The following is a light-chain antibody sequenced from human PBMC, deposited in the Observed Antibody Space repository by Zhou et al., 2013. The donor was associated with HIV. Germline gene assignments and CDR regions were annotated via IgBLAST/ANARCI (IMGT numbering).Light chain of an antibody. CDR1: QDINNF. J-gene: IGKJ1*01. V-gene: IGKV1-5*03. Sequence: DIPMTQSPSFVSAFVGDRVTITCRASQDINNFLAWYQQKPGRAPTLLIYSASNLQSGVPSRFSASGSGTDFTLTITSLQPDDFATYYCQQYNTYWTFGQGTKVEIK. CDR2: SAS. CDR3: QQYNTYWT.